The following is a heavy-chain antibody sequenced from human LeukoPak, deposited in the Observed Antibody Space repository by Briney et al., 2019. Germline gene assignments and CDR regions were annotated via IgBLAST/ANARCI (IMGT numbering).Heavy chain of an antibody. CDR3: ARGGVIRFLEWLTRDGMDV. J-gene: IGHJ6*02. V-gene: IGHV7-4-1*02. Sequence: ASVKVSCKASGYTFTSYAMNWVRQAPGQGLEWMGWINTNTGHPTYAQGFTGRFVFSLDTSVSTAYLQISSLKAEDTAVYYCARGGVIRFLEWLTRDGMDVWGQGTTVTVSS. D-gene: IGHD3-3*01. CDR1: GYTFTSYA. CDR2: INTNTGHP.